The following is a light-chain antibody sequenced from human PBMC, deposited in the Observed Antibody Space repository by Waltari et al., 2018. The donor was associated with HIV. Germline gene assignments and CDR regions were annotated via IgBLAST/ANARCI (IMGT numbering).Light chain of an antibody. V-gene: IGLV1-44*01. Sequence: QSVLTQPPSASGTPGQRVTISCSGSSSNIGSHTVNWYQQLPGTAPKLLIYSNNQRPSGVPDRFSGSKSGTSASLAISGLQSEDEADYYCASWDDNLNGPVFGGGTKLTVL. CDR1: SSNIGSHT. CDR2: SNN. J-gene: IGLJ3*02. CDR3: ASWDDNLNGPV.